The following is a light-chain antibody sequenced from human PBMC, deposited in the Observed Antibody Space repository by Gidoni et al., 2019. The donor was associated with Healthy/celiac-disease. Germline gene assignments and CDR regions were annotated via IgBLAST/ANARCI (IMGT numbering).Light chain of an antibody. J-gene: IGKJ5*01. CDR1: QSISIY. Sequence: DIQMTHSPSSLSASVGDRVTITCRASQSISIYLNWYQQKPGKAPKLLIYAASSLQSGVPSRFSGSGSGTDFTLTISSLQREDFATYYCQQSYSTRITFGQGTRLEIK. V-gene: IGKV1-39*01. CDR3: QQSYSTRIT. CDR2: AAS.